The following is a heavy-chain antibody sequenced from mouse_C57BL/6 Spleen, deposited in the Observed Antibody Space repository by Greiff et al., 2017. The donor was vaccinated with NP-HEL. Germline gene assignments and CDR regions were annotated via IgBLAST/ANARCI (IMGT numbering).Heavy chain of an antibody. Sequence: QVQLQQSGAELVMPGASVKLSCKASGYTFTSYWMHWVKQRPGQGLEWIGEIDPSDSYTNYNQKFKGKSTLTVDKSSSTAYMQLSSLTSEDSAVYYCARKTVYYYAMDYWGQGTSVTVSS. D-gene: IGHD4-1*01. CDR1: GYTFTSYW. J-gene: IGHJ4*01. CDR2: IDPSDSYT. CDR3: ARKTVYYYAMDY. V-gene: IGHV1-69*01.